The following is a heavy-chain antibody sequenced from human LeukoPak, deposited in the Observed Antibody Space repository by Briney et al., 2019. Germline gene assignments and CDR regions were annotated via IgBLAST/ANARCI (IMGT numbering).Heavy chain of an antibody. V-gene: IGHV3-53*01. J-gene: IGHJ4*02. CDR1: GFTVSSNY. Sequence: GGSLRLSCAASGFTVSSNYMSWVRQAPGKGLEWVSVIYSGGSTYYADSVKGRFTISRDNSKNTLYLQMNSLRAEDTAVYYCASARGYSYGPYGYWGQGTLVTVSS. CDR2: IYSGGST. CDR3: ASARGYSYGPYGY. D-gene: IGHD5-18*01.